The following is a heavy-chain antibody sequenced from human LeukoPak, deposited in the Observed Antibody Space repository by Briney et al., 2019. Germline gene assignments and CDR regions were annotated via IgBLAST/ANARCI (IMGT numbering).Heavy chain of an antibody. V-gene: IGHV4-59*08. CDR1: GGSISSYY. D-gene: IGHD6-13*01. CDR3: ARRTTPWYSSSSGYFDY. Sequence: SETLSLTCTVSGGSISSYYWSWIRQPPGKGLEWIGYIYYSGSTNYNPSLKSRVTISVDTSKNQFSLKLSSVTAADTAVYYCARRTTPWYSSSSGYFDYWGQGTLVTVSS. J-gene: IGHJ4*02. CDR2: IYYSGST.